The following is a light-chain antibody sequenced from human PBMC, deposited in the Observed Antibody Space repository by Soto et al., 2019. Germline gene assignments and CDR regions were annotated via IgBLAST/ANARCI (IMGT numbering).Light chain of an antibody. CDR3: QSYDSSLSGSV. V-gene: IGLV1-40*01. CDR2: DNT. CDR1: SSNIGAGYD. J-gene: IGLJ2*01. Sequence: PSVSGAPGQRVTISCTGSSSNIGAGYDVHWYQQLPGRAPKLLIYDNTNRPSGVPDRFSGSKSGTSASLAITGLQAEDEADYYCQSYDSSLSGSVFGGGTKLTVL.